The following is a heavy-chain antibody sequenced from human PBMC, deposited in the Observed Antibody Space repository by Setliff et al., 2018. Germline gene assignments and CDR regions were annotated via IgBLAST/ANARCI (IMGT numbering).Heavy chain of an antibody. CDR1: SGSFSGYY. Sequence: SETLSLTCAVYSGSFSGYYWSWIRQPPGKGLEWIGEINHSGSTNYNPSLKSRVTISVDTSKNQFSLKLSSVTAADTAVYYCARRYNFWSGYFDYWGQGTLVTVSS. CDR2: INHSGST. V-gene: IGHV4-34*01. CDR3: ARRYNFWSGYFDY. J-gene: IGHJ4*02. D-gene: IGHD3-3*01.